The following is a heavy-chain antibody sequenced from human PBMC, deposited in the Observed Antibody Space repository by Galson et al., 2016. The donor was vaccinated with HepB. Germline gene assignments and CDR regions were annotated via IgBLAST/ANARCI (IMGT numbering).Heavy chain of an antibody. J-gene: IGHJ6*02. V-gene: IGHV1-46*01. D-gene: IGHD1-1*01. Sequence: SVKVSCKASGYTLTSYYMHWVRQAPGQGLEWMGIINPSGGSTSYPQKFQGRVTMTRDTSTSTVYMELSSLRSEDTAVYYCAREERTTRYYYYGMDVWGQGTTVTVSS. CDR1: GYTLTSYY. CDR2: INPSGGST. CDR3: AREERTTRYYYYGMDV.